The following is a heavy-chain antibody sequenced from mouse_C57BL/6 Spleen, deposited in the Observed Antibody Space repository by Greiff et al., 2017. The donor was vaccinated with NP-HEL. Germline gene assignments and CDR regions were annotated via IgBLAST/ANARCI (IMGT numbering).Heavy chain of an antibody. Sequence: QVQLQQSGAELVRPGTSVKVSCKASGYAFTNYLLEWVKQRPGQGLEWIGVINPGSGGTNYNEKFKGKATLTADKSSSTAYMQLSILTSEDSAVYFCARDYYGSSDGAMDYWGQGTSVTVAS. CDR3: ARDYYGSSDGAMDY. J-gene: IGHJ4*01. V-gene: IGHV1-54*01. CDR1: GYAFTNYL. CDR2: INPGSGGT. D-gene: IGHD1-1*01.